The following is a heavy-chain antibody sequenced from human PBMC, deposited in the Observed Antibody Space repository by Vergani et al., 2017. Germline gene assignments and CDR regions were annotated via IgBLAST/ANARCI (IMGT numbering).Heavy chain of an antibody. Sequence: QLQLQESDSRLVNPSQTLSLTCTLSGDAISRDTYSWNWVRQPPGKPLEWIGSVYYSGTTYYNPSLGGRVTMSIDKSKNSFSLTLTSVTAADSALYFCARGQTGYSRDWSTYFFYMDVWGKGTTVTVSS. D-gene: IGHD6-19*01. CDR2: VYYSGTT. J-gene: IGHJ6*03. CDR3: ARGQTGYSRDWSTYFFYMDV. CDR1: GDAISRDTYS. V-gene: IGHV4-30-2*01.